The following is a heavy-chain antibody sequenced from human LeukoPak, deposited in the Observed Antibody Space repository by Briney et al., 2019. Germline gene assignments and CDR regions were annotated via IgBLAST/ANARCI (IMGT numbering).Heavy chain of an antibody. J-gene: IGHJ4*02. CDR3: ARISPEREYSYGPLDNYFDF. V-gene: IGHV3-30*02. D-gene: IGHD5-18*01. CDR1: GFTFSSYG. Sequence: PGGSLRLTCAASGFTFSSYGMHWVRQAPGKGLEWVAFIRYDGSNKYYADSVKGRFTISRDNSKNTLYLQMNSLRAEDTALYYCARISPEREYSYGPLDNYFDFWGQGTLVTVSS. CDR2: IRYDGSNK.